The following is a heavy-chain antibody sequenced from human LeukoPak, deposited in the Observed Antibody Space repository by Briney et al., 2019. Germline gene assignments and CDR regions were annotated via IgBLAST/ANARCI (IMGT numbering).Heavy chain of an antibody. CDR3: ARDGDYDRVFDP. CDR2: INAGNGNT. J-gene: IGHJ5*02. CDR1: GYTFTSYA. D-gene: IGHD3-22*01. Sequence: ASVTVSCKASGYTFTSYAMHWVRQAPGQRLEWMGWINAGNGNTKYSQKFQGRVTITRDTSASTAYMELSSLRSEDTAVYYCARDGDYDRVFDPWGQGTLVTVSS. V-gene: IGHV1-3*01.